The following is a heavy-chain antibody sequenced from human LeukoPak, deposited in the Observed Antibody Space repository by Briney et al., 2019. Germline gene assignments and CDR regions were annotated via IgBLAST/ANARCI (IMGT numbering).Heavy chain of an antibody. CDR3: AKDLTFGDGNWGFDA. CDR2: VYAGGTTA. V-gene: IGHV3-23*03. D-gene: IGHD3-3*01. J-gene: IGHJ5*02. Sequence: QPGGSLRLSCTASGFNFGGFAMAWVRQAPGRGLDWVSGVYAGGTTAKYPDSVKGRFTDSRDNSKNTLYLQMNNLRVDDTAVYYCAKDLTFGDGNWGFDAWGQGTLVTVSS. CDR1: GFNFGGFA.